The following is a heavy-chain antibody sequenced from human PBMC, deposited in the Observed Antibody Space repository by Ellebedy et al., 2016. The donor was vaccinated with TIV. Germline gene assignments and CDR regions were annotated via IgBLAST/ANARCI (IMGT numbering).Heavy chain of an antibody. CDR1: GFTFSSYS. CDR3: ARDAMLWIFDS. V-gene: IGHV3-48*01. J-gene: IGHJ4*02. CDR2: ISDSDTI. D-gene: IGHD2-2*01. Sequence: PGGSLRLSCAASGFTFSSYSMNWVRQAPGKGLEWVSYISDSDTIYYADSGRGRFTISRDKAKKSVYLQMNSLTVEDTAIYYCARDAMLWIFDSWGQGTLVTVSS.